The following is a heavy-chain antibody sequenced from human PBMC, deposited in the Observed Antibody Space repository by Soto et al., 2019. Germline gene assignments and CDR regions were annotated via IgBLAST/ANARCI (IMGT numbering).Heavy chain of an antibody. J-gene: IGHJ6*02. V-gene: IGHV3-30-3*01. CDR2: ISHDGSNK. Sequence: GGSLRLSCAASGFTFSSYAMHWVRQAPGKGLEWVAVISHDGSNKYYADSVKGRFTISRDNSKNTLYLQMNSLRAEDTAVYYCARVGVVAALSYGMDVWGQGTTVTVSS. CDR1: GFTFSSYA. CDR3: ARVGVVAALSYGMDV. D-gene: IGHD3-22*01.